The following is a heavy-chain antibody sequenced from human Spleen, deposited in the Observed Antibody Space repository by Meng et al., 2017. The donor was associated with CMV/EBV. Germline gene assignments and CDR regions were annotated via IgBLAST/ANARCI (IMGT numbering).Heavy chain of an antibody. D-gene: IGHD3-10*01. V-gene: IGHV4-4*02. CDR3: ARDSMRVAYGSGSYYYFDY. CDR1: SISSRNW. CDR2: IYHSGST. J-gene: IGHJ4*02. Sequence: SISSRNWGSWVRQPPGKGLEWIGEIYHSGSTNYNPALKSRVTISVDKSKNQFSLKLSSVTAADTAVYYCARDSMRVAYGSGSYYYFDYWGQGTLVTVSS.